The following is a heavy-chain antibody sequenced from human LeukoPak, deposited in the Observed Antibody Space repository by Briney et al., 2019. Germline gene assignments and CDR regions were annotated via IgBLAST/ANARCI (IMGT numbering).Heavy chain of an antibody. CDR1: GFTFSSYA. V-gene: IGHV3-21*01. Sequence: PGGSLRLSCAASGFTFSSYAMSWVRQAPGKGLEWVSSISSSSSYIYYADSVKGRFTISRDNAKNSLYLQMNSLRAEDTAVYYCARDRDIVVAYGMDVWGQGTTVTVSS. CDR2: ISSSSSYI. J-gene: IGHJ6*02. CDR3: ARDRDIVVAYGMDV. D-gene: IGHD2-2*01.